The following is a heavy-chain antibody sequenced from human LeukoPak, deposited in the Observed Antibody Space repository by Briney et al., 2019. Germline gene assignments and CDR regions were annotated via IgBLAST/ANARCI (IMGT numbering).Heavy chain of an antibody. J-gene: IGHJ4*02. CDR1: GYTFTSYD. CDR2: MNPNSGNT. V-gene: IGHV1-8*01. D-gene: IGHD2-15*01. CDR3: ARGLMGYCSGGSCFHFDY. Sequence: GASVKVSCKASGYTFTSYDINWVRHATGQGLEWMGWMNPNSGNTGYAQKFQGRVTMTRNTSISTAYMELSSLRSEDTAVYYCARGLMGYCSGGSCFHFDYWGQGALVTVSS.